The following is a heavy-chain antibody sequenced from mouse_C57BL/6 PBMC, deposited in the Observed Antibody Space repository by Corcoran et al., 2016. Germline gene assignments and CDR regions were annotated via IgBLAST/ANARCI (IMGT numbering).Heavy chain of an antibody. CDR2: IYPGDGDT. CDR3: ARGAIDSSGYVFDY. V-gene: IGHV1-80*01. Sequence: QVQLQQSGAELVKPGASVKISCNASGYAFSSYWMNWVKQRPGKGLEWIGQIYPGDGDTNYNGKFKGKATLTADKSSSTAYMQLSSLTSEDSAVYFCARGAIDSSGYVFDYWGQGTTLTVSS. CDR1: GYAFSSYW. J-gene: IGHJ2*01. D-gene: IGHD3-2*02.